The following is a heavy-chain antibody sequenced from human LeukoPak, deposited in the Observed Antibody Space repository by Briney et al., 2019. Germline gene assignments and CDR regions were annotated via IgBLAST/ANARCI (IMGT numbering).Heavy chain of an antibody. CDR3: ARGSDYDFWSGYRAYYFDY. D-gene: IGHD3-3*01. V-gene: IGHV3-21*01. CDR1: GFTFSSYS. J-gene: IGHJ4*02. CDR2: ISSSSSYI. Sequence: GGSLRLSCAASGFTFSSYSMNWVRQAPGKGLEWVSSISSSSSYIYYADSVKGRFTISRDSAKNSLYLQMNSLRAEDTAVYYCARGSDYDFWSGYRAYYFDYWGQGTLVTVSS.